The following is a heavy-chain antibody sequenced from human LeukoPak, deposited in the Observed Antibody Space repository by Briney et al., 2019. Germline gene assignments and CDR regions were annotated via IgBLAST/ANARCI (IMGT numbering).Heavy chain of an antibody. CDR3: ATAYYYDSRGYDPLDY. V-gene: IGHV3-23*01. Sequence: GGSLRLSCEASGFIFSSYEMNWVRQSPGKGLEWVSGISGSGGFTYYADSVKGRFTISRDNSKNTLYLQMNSLRAEDTAVYYCATAYYYDSRGYDPLDYWGQGTLVTVSS. CDR2: ISGSGGFT. D-gene: IGHD3-22*01. J-gene: IGHJ4*02. CDR1: GFIFSSYE.